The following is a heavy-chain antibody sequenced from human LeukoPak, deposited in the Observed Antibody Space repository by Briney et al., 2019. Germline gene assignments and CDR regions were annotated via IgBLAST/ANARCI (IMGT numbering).Heavy chain of an antibody. CDR1: GFTFSNYW. CDR2: IKQDGSEK. Sequence: PGGSLRLSCAASGFTFSNYWMSWVRQAPGKGLEWVANIKQDGSEKHYVDSVKGRFTISRDNAKNSLYLQMNSLRAEDTALYYCARNWEFDYWGQGTLVTVSS. J-gene: IGHJ4*02. CDR3: ARNWEFDY. V-gene: IGHV3-7*04. D-gene: IGHD7-27*01.